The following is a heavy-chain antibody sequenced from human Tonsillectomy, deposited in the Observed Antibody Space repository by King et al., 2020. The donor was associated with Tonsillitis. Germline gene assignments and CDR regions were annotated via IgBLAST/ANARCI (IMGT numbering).Heavy chain of an antibody. CDR1: GFTFKGFG. CDR3: ARETDNPSRYQYGCGMDV. V-gene: IGHV3-30*04. CDR2: ISHDGSSQ. Sequence: VQLVESGGGVVEPGRSLRLSCAASGFTFKGFGIHWVRQAPGKGLDWVAAISHDGSSQYYADSVKGRFTISRDTSNNTLYLQMSSLRAEETAIYYCARETDNPSRYQYGCGMDVWGQGTTVIVSS. J-gene: IGHJ6*01. D-gene: IGHD3-22*01.